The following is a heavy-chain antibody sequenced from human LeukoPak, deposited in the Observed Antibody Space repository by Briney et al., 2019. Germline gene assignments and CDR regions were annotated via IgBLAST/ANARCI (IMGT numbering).Heavy chain of an antibody. Sequence: GGSLRLSCAASGFTFSSYEMNWVRQAPGKGLEWVSAISGSGGSTYYADSVKGRFTISRDNSKNTLYLQMNSLRAEDTAVYYCAKEGGITMIPRAYYYGMDVWGQGTTVTVSS. CDR3: AKEGGITMIPRAYYYGMDV. CDR1: GFTFSSYE. J-gene: IGHJ6*02. CDR2: ISGSGGST. D-gene: IGHD3-22*01. V-gene: IGHV3-23*01.